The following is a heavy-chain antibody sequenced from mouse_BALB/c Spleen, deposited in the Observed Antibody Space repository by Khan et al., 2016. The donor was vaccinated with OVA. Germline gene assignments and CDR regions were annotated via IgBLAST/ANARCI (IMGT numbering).Heavy chain of an antibody. J-gene: IGHJ4*01. D-gene: IGHD2-10*01. Sequence: QLVQSGPEVKKPGETVKISCKASGHTFTKFGMHWVKQAPGKGLKWMGWINTYTGEPTYADDFNGRFAFSLETSASTAYLQINNLKNEDTATYFCARPPYFSYVLDNWGQGTSVTVSS. CDR3: ARPPYFSYVLDN. CDR1: GHTFTKFG. V-gene: IGHV9-3-1*01. CDR2: INTYTGEP.